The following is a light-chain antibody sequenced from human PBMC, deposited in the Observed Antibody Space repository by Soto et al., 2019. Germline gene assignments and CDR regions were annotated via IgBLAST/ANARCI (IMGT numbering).Light chain of an antibody. CDR2: GAF. CDR1: QSVSNY. V-gene: IGKV3-15*01. CDR3: QQYNDWPLT. J-gene: IGKJ1*01. Sequence: EIVLTQSPGTLSLSPGERATLSCRASQSVSNYLAWYQQKPGQAPSLLIYGAFTRATGIPARFSDTGSGTEFTLTISSLQSEDFALYYCQQYNDWPLTFGQGTKVDIK.